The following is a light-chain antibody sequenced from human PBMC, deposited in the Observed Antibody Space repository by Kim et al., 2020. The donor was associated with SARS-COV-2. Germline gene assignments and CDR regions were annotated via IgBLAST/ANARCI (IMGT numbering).Light chain of an antibody. CDR1: QSVSSNF. Sequence: ENALTQSPGTLSLSPGERATLSCRASQSVSSNFLAWYQQKTGQAPWLLIYSASSRASGIPDRFSGSGSGTDFTLTISTLEPEDFAVYYCQQYATSPETFGQGTKVDIK. V-gene: IGKV3-20*01. CDR2: SAS. J-gene: IGKJ1*01. CDR3: QQYATSPET.